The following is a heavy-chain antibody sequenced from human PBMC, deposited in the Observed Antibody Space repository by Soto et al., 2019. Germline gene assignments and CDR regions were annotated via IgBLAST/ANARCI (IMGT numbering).Heavy chain of an antibody. J-gene: IGHJ5*02. Sequence: PSETLSLTCTVSGGSISSGDYYWSWIRQPPGKGLEWIGYIYYSGSTHYNPSLKSRVTISEDTSKNQFSLKLSSVTAADTAVYYCARGRAQGVRPGWFGPWGQGTLVTVSS. CDR3: ARGRAQGVRPGWFGP. D-gene: IGHD3-10*01. CDR1: GGSISSGDYY. V-gene: IGHV4-30-4*01. CDR2: IYYSGST.